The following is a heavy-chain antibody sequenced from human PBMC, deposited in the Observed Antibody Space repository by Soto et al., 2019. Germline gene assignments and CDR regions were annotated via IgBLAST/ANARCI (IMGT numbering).Heavy chain of an antibody. CDR3: ARQLGSGYSVDY. CDR2: IDPSDSYT. D-gene: IGHD3-22*01. CDR1: GYSFTSYW. Sequence: GESLKISCKGSGYSFTSYWISWVRQMPGKGLEWMGRIDPSDSYTNYSPSFQGHVTISADRSISTAYLQWSSLKASDTAMYYCARQLGSGYSVDYWGQGTLVTVSS. J-gene: IGHJ4*02. V-gene: IGHV5-10-1*01.